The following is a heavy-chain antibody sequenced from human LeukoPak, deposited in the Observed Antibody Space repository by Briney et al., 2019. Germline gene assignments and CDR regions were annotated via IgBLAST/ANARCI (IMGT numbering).Heavy chain of an antibody. CDR3: STGSGDAFDI. CDR2: INSDESST. D-gene: IGHD3-10*01. CDR1: GFTFSSYW. J-gene: IGHJ3*02. V-gene: IGHV3-74*01. Sequence: GGSLRLSCAASGFTFSSYWMHWVRQVPGKGLVWVSRINSDESSTSYADSVKGRFTISRDNAKNPTYVQMNSPRAEDTAVYYCSTGSGDAFDIWGRGTMVTVSS.